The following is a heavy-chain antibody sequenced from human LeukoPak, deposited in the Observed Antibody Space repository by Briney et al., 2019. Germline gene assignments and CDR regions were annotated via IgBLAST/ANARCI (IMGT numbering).Heavy chain of an antibody. Sequence: HSGGSLRLSCAASGFTFSSYWMTWVRQAPGKGLEWVANIKQDGSGKYYVDSVKGRFTISRDNAKNSLYLQMNSLRAEDTAVYYCARDSPRQYCSGGSCSGYYYYYGMDVWGQGTTVTVSS. CDR2: IKQDGSGK. CDR3: ARDSPRQYCSGGSCSGYYYYYGMDV. J-gene: IGHJ6*02. D-gene: IGHD2-15*01. V-gene: IGHV3-7*01. CDR1: GFTFSSYW.